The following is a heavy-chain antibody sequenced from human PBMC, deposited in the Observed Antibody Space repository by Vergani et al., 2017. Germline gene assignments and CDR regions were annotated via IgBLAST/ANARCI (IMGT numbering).Heavy chain of an antibody. J-gene: IGHJ5*02. D-gene: IGHD2-15*01. V-gene: IGHV3-21*01. CDR1: GFTFSSYS. CDR3: ARDRYDGGSRWFDP. Sequence: EVQLVESGGGLVKPGGSLRLSCAASGFTFSSYSMNWVRQAPGKGLEWVSSISSSSSYIYYADSVKGRFTISRDNAKNSLYLQMNSLRAEDTAVYYCARDRYDGGSRWFDPWGQGTLVTVSS. CDR2: ISSSSSYI.